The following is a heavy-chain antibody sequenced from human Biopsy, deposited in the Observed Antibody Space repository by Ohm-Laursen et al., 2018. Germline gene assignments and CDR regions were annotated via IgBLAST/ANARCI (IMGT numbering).Heavy chain of an antibody. D-gene: IGHD3-9*01. CDR3: ATKLTGYFHH. J-gene: IGHJ1*01. CDR2: SIPILGTG. Sequence: VKISCKPPGGTFSNYGVNWVRQAPGQGLEWLGGSIPILGTGNYAQKFQDRVTVAADTSTSTATMELRSLRSDDTAVYYCATKLTGYFHHWGQGTLVIVSS. V-gene: IGHV1-69*13. CDR1: GGTFSNYG.